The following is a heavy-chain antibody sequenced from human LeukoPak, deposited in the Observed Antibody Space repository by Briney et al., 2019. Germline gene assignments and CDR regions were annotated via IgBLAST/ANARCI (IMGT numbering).Heavy chain of an antibody. J-gene: IGHJ4*02. CDR3: AREMGSGSEFDY. CDR2: INHSGST. CDR1: GGSFSGYY. D-gene: IGHD6-19*01. V-gene: IGHV4-34*01. Sequence: SETLSLTCAVYGGSFSGYYWSWIRQPPGKGLEWIGEINHSGSTNYNPSLKSRVTISVDTSKNQFSLKLSSVTAADTAVYYCAREMGSGSEFDYWGQGTLVTVSS.